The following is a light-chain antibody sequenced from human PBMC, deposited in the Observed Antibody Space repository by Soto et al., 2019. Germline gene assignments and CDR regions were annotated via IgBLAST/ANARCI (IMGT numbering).Light chain of an antibody. V-gene: IGKV3-11*01. Sequence: EIVLTQSPATLSLSPGERATLSCRASQSVSSYLAWYQQKPGQAPRLLIYDASNRATGIPARFSGSGSGTDFTLTISSLEPEDFAVYYCQQRGGFGGGTKVDIK. CDR1: QSVSSY. J-gene: IGKJ4*01. CDR3: QQRGG. CDR2: DAS.